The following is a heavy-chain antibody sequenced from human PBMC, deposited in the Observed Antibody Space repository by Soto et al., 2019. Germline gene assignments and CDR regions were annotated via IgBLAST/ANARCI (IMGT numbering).Heavy chain of an antibody. V-gene: IGHV4-34*01. CDR1: GGSFIGYY. J-gene: IGHJ4*02. CDR2: INQSGST. D-gene: IGHD1-26*01. Sequence: SETLSLTCAVYGGSFIGYYWSWIRQPPGKGLEWIGEINQSGSTNHNPSLKSRVTISVDTSNNQFSLKLTSVTTADTAVYYCAKGGYYGGYSGYWGQGTLVTVSS. CDR3: AKGGYYGGYSGY.